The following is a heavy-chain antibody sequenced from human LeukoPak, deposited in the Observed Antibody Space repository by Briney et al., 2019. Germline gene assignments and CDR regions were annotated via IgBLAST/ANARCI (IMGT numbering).Heavy chain of an antibody. Sequence: GGSLRLSCAASGFTVSSNYMSWVRQAPGKGLEWVSVIYSGGSTYYAASVKGRFTISRDNSKNPLYLQMNSLRAEDTAVYHCAGVSSTDGAEYFQHWRQGTMVTVSS. CDR1: GFTVSSNY. CDR3: AGVSSTDGAEYFQH. V-gene: IGHV3-53*01. CDR2: IYSGGST. J-gene: IGHJ1*01. D-gene: IGHD5-24*01.